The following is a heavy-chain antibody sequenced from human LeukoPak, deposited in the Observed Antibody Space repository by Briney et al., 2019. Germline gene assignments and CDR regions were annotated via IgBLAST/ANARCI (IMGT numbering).Heavy chain of an antibody. CDR3: ARTYDFRYGMDV. CDR1: GYTFTSYD. CDR2: MNPNSGNT. J-gene: IGHJ6*02. Sequence: GASVKVSCKASGYTFTSYDINWVRQATGQGLEWMGWMNPNSGNTGYAQKFQGRVTMTRNTSISTAYMELSSLRSEDTAVYYCARTYDFRYGMDVWGQGTTVTVSS. V-gene: IGHV1-8*01. D-gene: IGHD3-3*01.